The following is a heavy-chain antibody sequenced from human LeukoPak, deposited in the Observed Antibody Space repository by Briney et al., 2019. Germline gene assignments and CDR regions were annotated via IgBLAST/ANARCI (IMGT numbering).Heavy chain of an antibody. V-gene: IGHV1-3*01. Sequence: ASVKVSFKASGYTFTSYAMHWVRQAPGQRLEWMGWINAGNGNTKYSQKFQGRVTITRDTSASTAYMELSSLRSEDTAVYYCARYSVAGSIFDYWGQGTLVTVSS. J-gene: IGHJ4*02. CDR3: ARYSVAGSIFDY. CDR1: GYTFTSYA. CDR2: INAGNGNT. D-gene: IGHD6-19*01.